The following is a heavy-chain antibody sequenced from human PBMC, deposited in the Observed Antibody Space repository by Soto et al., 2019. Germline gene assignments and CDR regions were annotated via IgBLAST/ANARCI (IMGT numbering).Heavy chain of an antibody. Sequence: QVQLQESGPGLVKPSQTLSLTCTVSGGSISSGGYYWSWIRQHPGKGLEWIGYIYYSGSTYYNPSLKSRVTISVDTSKNKFSLKLSSVTAADTAVYYCARGGGSWGSDYGMDVWGQGTTVTVSS. J-gene: IGHJ6*02. CDR2: IYYSGST. V-gene: IGHV4-31*03. CDR3: ARGGGSWGSDYGMDV. D-gene: IGHD1-26*01. CDR1: GGSISSGGYY.